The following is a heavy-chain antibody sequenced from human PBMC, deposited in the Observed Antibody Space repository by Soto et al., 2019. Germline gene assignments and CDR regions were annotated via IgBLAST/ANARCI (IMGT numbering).Heavy chain of an antibody. V-gene: IGHV3-23*01. CDR3: AKVGCSSTSCYSASYYYYYGMDV. CDR2: ISGSGGST. D-gene: IGHD2-2*01. Sequence: GGSLRLSCAASGFTFSSYAMSWVRQAPGKGLEWVSAISGSGGSTYYADSVKGRFTISRDNSKSTLYLQMNSLRAEDTAVYYCAKVGCSSTSCYSASYYYYYGMDVWGQGTTVTVSS. J-gene: IGHJ6*02. CDR1: GFTFSSYA.